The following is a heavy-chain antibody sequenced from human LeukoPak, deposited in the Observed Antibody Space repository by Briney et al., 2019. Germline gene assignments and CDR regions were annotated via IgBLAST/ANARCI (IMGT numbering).Heavy chain of an antibody. Sequence: SETLSLTCAVYGGSFSGYYWSWIRQPPGKGLEWIGEINHSGSTNYNPSLKSRVTISIDTSKNQFSLKLSSVTAADTAVYYCARTYYYGSGGVTDAFDIWGQGTMVTVSS. CDR2: INHSGST. CDR1: GGSFSGYY. CDR3: ARTYYYGSGGVTDAFDI. V-gene: IGHV4-34*01. D-gene: IGHD3-10*01. J-gene: IGHJ3*02.